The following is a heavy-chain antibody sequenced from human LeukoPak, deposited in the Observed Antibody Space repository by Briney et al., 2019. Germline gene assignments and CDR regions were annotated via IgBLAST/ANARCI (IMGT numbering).Heavy chain of an antibody. CDR3: AREGGFFRPLDY. Sequence: SETLSLTCSVSGGSLTSTNWWTGVRQPPGKGLEWIGEVHLDGRTNYNPSLKSRLTISVDLSENHISLKMTSVTAADTAVYYCAREGGFFRPLDYSGQGTLVTVSS. CDR2: VHLDGRT. CDR1: GGSLTSTNW. D-gene: IGHD3-3*01. V-gene: IGHV4-4*02. J-gene: IGHJ4*02.